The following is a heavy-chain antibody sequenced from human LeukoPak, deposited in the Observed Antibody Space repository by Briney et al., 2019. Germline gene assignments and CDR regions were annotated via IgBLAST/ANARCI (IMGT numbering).Heavy chain of an antibody. V-gene: IGHV4-34*01. Sequence: PSEPLSLTCAVYGGSFSGYYWSWIRQPPGKGLEWLGEINHTGNINYNPSLKSGTTISVDTTTNPFSLWQSSVTTADTAVYYCARYDGDYFDYWGQGTLVTVSS. CDR3: ARYDGDYFDY. J-gene: IGHJ4*02. CDR2: INHTGNI. D-gene: IGHD3-10*01. CDR1: GGSFSGYY.